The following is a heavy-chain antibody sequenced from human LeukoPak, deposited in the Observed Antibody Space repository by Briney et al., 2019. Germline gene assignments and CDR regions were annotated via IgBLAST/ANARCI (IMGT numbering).Heavy chain of an antibody. CDR3: ARVDAAWPQGMDV. J-gene: IGHJ6*02. Sequence: AAVRVSSKASGYTFTIYDINWVRQATGQGLEWMGWMNPNSGNTGYAQKFQGRVTMTRNNSISTAYMELSSLRSEATAVYSCARVDAAWPQGMDVWGQGTTVTVSS. D-gene: IGHD2-2*03. CDR1: GYTFTIYD. V-gene: IGHV1-8*01. CDR2: MNPNSGNT.